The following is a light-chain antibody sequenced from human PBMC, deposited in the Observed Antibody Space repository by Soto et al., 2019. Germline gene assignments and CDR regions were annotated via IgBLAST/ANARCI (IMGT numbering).Light chain of an antibody. Sequence: EIVLTQSPGTLSLSPGERATLSCRASQSVSSSYLVWYQQKPGQAPRLLIYGAASRATGIPDRFSGSGSGTDFTLIISRLEREEFAVYYCQQYGSSPYTFGQGTKLEIK. CDR3: QQYGSSPYT. CDR1: QSVSSSY. J-gene: IGKJ2*01. V-gene: IGKV3-20*01. CDR2: GAA.